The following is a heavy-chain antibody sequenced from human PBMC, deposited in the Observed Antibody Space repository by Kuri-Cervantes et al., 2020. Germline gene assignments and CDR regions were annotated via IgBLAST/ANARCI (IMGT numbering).Heavy chain of an antibody. CDR1: GFPFSSYA. D-gene: IGHD3-9*01. Sequence: GESLKISCAASGFPFSSYAMHWVRQAPGKGLEWVAVITYDGSNKYYADSVKGRFTISRDNSKNTLYLQMNSLRAEDTAVYYCAKGGSYDILTGYRHYYTFNTMDVWGQGTTVTVSS. J-gene: IGHJ6*02. CDR3: AKGGSYDILTGYRHYYTFNTMDV. V-gene: IGHV3-30*07. CDR2: ITYDGSNK.